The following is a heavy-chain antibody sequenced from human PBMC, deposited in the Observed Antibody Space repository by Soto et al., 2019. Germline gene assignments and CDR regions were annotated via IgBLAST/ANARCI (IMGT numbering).Heavy chain of an antibody. J-gene: IGHJ5*02. CDR3: ARGARQWLVLMVLFWFDP. D-gene: IGHD6-19*01. V-gene: IGHV4-34*01. CDR1: GGSFSGYY. Sequence: LSLTCAVYGGSFSGYYWSWIRQPPGKGLEWIGEINHSGSTNYNPSLKSRVTISVDTSKNQFSLKLSSVTAADTAVYYCARGARQWLVLMVLFWFDPWGQGTLVTVSS. CDR2: INHSGST.